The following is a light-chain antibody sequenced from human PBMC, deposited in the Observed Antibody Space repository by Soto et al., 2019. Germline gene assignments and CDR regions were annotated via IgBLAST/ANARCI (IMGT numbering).Light chain of an antibody. CDR1: QSVSSNN. CDR3: QQYGRSPFT. V-gene: IGKV3-20*01. Sequence: EIVLSQSPGTLSLYPGERATLSCRASQSVSSNNLAWYRQRPGQAPRVVIYGASTRATGIPERFSGSGSGTDFTLTISRLEPEDFAVYYCQQYGRSPFTFGPGTKVDIK. CDR2: GAS. J-gene: IGKJ3*01.